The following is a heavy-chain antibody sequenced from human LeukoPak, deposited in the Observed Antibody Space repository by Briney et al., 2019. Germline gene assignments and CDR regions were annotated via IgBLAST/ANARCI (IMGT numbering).Heavy chain of an antibody. CDR3: ALDSGWSAFDI. CDR1: GGSISSSNYY. V-gene: IGHV4-39*01. J-gene: IGHJ3*02. Sequence: SETLSLTCTVSGGSISSSNYYWGWIRQPPGKGLEWIGSIHYSGSTYYNPSLKSRVTISVDTSKNQFSLKLSSVTAADTAVYYCALDSGWSAFDIWGQGTMVTVSS. CDR2: IHYSGST. D-gene: IGHD6-19*01.